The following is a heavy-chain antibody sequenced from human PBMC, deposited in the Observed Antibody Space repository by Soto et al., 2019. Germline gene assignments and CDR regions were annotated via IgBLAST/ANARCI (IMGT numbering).Heavy chain of an antibody. J-gene: IGHJ6*02. CDR1: GYSFTNYW. CDR2: IYPGDSDA. D-gene: IGHD3-16*02. Sequence: GESLKISCKGSGYSFTNYWIAWVRQMPGKGLEWMGIIYPGDSDARYSPSFQGQVTISAAKPISTAYLQWSGLKASDTAMYYCARPRAGSYRLDYYGMDVWGQGTRVTVSS. CDR3: ARPRAGSYRLDYYGMDV. V-gene: IGHV5-51*01.